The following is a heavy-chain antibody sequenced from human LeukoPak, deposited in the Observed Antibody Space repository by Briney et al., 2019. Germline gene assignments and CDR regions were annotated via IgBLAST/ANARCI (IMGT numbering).Heavy chain of an antibody. CDR3: ARVTNVGRDYFDY. CDR2: IYYSGST. J-gene: IGHJ4*02. Sequence: PSETLSLTCAVYGGSFSGYYWSWIRQPPGKGLEWIGYIYYSGSTNYNPSLKSRVTISVDTSKTQFSLKLSSVTAADTAVYYCARVTNVGRDYFDYWGQGTLVTVSS. D-gene: IGHD2-8*01. V-gene: IGHV4-59*08. CDR1: GGSFSGYY.